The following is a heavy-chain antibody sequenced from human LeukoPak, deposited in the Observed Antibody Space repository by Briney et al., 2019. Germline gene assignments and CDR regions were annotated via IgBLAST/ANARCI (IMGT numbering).Heavy chain of an antibody. CDR1: GLTVSNNY. J-gene: IGHJ5*02. V-gene: IGHV3-66*01. Sequence: GGSLRLSCVVSGLTVSNNYISWVRQAPGKGLEWVSVIYSDGTTRNADSVKGRFTISRDNSKNTVYLQMDSLRAEDTAVYYCARDKDAWGQGTLVTVSS. CDR2: IYSDGTT. CDR3: ARDKDA.